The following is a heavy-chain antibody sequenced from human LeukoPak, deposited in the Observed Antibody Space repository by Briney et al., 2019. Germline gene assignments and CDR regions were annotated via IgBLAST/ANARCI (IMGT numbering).Heavy chain of an antibody. V-gene: IGHV3-23*01. CDR3: ARDQGFDP. CDR2: ISGRGDST. J-gene: IGHJ5*02. Sequence: PGGSLRLSCAGSGFTFSIYAMTWVRQAPGKGLEWVSSISGRGDSTNYADSVKGRFTISRDNSKNTLYMQMNSLRAEDTAVYYCARDQGFDPWGQGTLVTVSS. CDR1: GFTFSIYA.